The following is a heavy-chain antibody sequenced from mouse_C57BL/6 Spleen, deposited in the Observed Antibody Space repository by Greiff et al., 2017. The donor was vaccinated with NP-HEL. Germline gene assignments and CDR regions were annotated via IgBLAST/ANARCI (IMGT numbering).Heavy chain of an antibody. J-gene: IGHJ4*01. Sequence: VKVVESGPGLVAPSQSLSITCTVSGFSLTSYGVDWVSQPPGKGLEWLGVIWGGGSTNYNSALMSRLSISKDNAKSQVFLKMNSLQTDDTAMYYCAKQGTYYCSSYDAMDYWGQGTSVTVSS. CDR3: AKQGTYYCSSYDAMDY. D-gene: IGHD1-1*01. CDR2: IWGGGST. CDR1: GFSLTSYG. V-gene: IGHV2-9*01.